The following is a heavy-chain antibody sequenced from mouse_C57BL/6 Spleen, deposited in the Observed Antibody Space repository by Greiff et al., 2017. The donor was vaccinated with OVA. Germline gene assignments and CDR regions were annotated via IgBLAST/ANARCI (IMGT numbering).Heavy chain of an antibody. CDR3: TRWDVADY. D-gene: IGHD4-1*01. J-gene: IGHJ2*01. V-gene: IGHV6-3*01. CDR1: GFTFSDYW. CDR2: IRLKSDNYAT. Sequence: EVKLMESGGGLVQPGGSMKLSCVASGFTFSDYWMNWVRQSPEKGLEWVAQIRLKSDNYATHYAESVKGRFTISRDDSKSSVYLQMNNLRAEDTGIYYCTRWDVADYWGQGTTLTVSS.